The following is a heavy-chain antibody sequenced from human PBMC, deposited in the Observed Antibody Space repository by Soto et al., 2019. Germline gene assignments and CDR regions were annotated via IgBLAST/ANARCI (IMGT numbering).Heavy chain of an antibody. CDR1: GFTFSAYA. Sequence: EVQLLESGGGLVQPGGSLRLSCAASGFTFSAYAMNWVRQPPGKGLEWVSAISGSGGRTYYADSVKGRFTISRDNSKNTVYLQMNSLRADDSALYYCARDAGSYSSAWYADCWGQGTLLTVFS. CDR2: ISGSGGRT. J-gene: IGHJ4*02. D-gene: IGHD6-19*01. CDR3: ARDAGSYSSAWYADC. V-gene: IGHV3-23*01.